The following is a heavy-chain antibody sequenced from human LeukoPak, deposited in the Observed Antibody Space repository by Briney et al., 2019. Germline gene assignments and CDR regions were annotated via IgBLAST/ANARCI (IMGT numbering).Heavy chain of an antibody. J-gene: IGHJ4*02. Sequence: GGSLRLSCAASGFTFSSYWMHWVRQAPGKGLVWVSRINSDGSTSNYADSVKGRLTISRDNAKNTLYLQMNSLRAEDTAVYYCARAVTGSFDYWGQGTLVTVSS. D-gene: IGHD4-11*01. CDR3: ARAVTGSFDY. CDR2: INSDGSTS. V-gene: IGHV3-74*01. CDR1: GFTFSSYW.